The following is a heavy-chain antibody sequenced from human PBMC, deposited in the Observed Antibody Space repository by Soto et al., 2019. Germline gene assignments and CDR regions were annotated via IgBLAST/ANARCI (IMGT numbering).Heavy chain of an antibody. D-gene: IGHD2-2*01. J-gene: IGHJ6*03. Sequence: GGSLRLSCAASGFTFSSYAMHWVRQAPGKGLEYVSAISSNGGSTYYANSVKGRFTISRDNSKNTPYLQMGSLRAEDMAVYYCARDARLGYCSSTSCPQQDYYYYMDVWGKGTTVTVSS. CDR2: ISSNGGST. CDR1: GFTFSSYA. CDR3: ARDARLGYCSSTSCPQQDYYYYMDV. V-gene: IGHV3-64*01.